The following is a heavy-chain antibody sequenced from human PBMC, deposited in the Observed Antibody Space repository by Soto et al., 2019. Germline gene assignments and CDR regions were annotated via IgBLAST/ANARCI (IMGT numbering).Heavy chain of an antibody. CDR2: IIGGNGDT. CDR1: GFTFRSYT. CDR3: AKDKEPDGVWDIDF. Sequence: SGGSLRLSCAASGFTFRSYTMSWVRQAPGKGLEWVSSIIGGNGDTFYAASVTGRFTISRDISKSTLYLQMNGLRVEDTAIYYCAKDKEPDGVWDIDFWGHGTLVTVSS. J-gene: IGHJ4*01. D-gene: IGHD4-17*01. V-gene: IGHV3-23*01.